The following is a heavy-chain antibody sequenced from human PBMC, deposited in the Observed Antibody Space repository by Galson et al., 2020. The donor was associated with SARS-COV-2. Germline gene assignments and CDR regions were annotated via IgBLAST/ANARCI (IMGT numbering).Heavy chain of an antibody. CDR3: ARARGGWHDSAFDI. J-gene: IGHJ3*02. Sequence: GGSLRLSCAASGFTATSNYMNWVRQAPGKGPQWVAIIYSGGRTNYARSVKGRFTISRDNSKNTLYLQMDSLRVDDTAVYYCARARGGWHDSAFDIWGQGTMVTVSS. CDR1: GFTATSNY. CDR2: IYSGGRT. V-gene: IGHV3-53*01. D-gene: IGHD6-19*01.